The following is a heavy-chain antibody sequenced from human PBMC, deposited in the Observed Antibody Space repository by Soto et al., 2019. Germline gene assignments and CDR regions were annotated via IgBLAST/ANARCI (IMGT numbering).Heavy chain of an antibody. Sequence: QITLKESGPPLVKPTQTLTLTCTFSGFSFSVNGVAVGWIRQPPGQALEWLALIYWDDDQRYNPSLKDRLTSXKXISRNQVVLTMTNMDPVDTATYYCAHKRDVSRGFKYWGQGTLVTVSS. CDR2: IYWDDDQ. CDR1: GFSFSVNGVA. CDR3: AHKRDVSRGFKY. V-gene: IGHV2-5*02. J-gene: IGHJ4*02. D-gene: IGHD3-10*01.